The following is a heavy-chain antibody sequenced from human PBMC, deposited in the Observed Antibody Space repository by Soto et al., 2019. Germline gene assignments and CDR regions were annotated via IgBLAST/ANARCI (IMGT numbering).Heavy chain of an antibody. CDR2: INPNSGTT. CDR1: GSTFTGHY. Sequence: ASVKVSCKASGSTFTGHYIHWVRQAPGQGLEWMGWINPNSGTTKYAQKFQGRVTLTRETSITTAYMELNSLKSDDTAVYYCARAGIAEAGSGESGMDVWGQGTTVTVSS. D-gene: IGHD6-13*01. J-gene: IGHJ6*02. V-gene: IGHV1-2*02. CDR3: ARAGIAEAGSGESGMDV.